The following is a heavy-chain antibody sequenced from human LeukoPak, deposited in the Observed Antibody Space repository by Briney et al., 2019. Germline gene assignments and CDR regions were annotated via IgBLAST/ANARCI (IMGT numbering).Heavy chain of an antibody. Sequence: ASVKVSCKASGYTFTSYDINWVRQATGQGLEWMGWMNPNSGNTGYAQKFQGRVTMTRNTSISTAYMELSSLRSEDTAVYYCARAAAGTPYYYYYMDVWGKGTTVTISS. V-gene: IGHV1-8*01. J-gene: IGHJ6*03. D-gene: IGHD6-13*01. CDR1: GYTFTSYD. CDR3: ARAAAGTPYYYYYMDV. CDR2: MNPNSGNT.